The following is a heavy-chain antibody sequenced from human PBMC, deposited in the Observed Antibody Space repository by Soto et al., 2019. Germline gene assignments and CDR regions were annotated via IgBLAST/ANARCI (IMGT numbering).Heavy chain of an antibody. CDR3: ARTPGYCSGGSCPGFDP. J-gene: IGHJ5*02. CDR2: ISAYNGNT. CDR1: GYTFTSYG. V-gene: IGHV1-18*01. Sequence: ASVKVSCKASGYTFTSYGISWVRQAPGQGLEWMGWISAYNGNTNYAQKLQGRVTMTTDTSTSTAYMELRSLRSDDTAVYYCARTPGYCSGGSCPGFDPWGQGXLVTVYS. D-gene: IGHD2-15*01.